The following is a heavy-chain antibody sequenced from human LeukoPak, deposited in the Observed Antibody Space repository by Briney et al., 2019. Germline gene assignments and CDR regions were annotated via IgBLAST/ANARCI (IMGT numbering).Heavy chain of an antibody. V-gene: IGHV1-2*02. CDR3: ARSAQYSGYDLVTDY. J-gene: IGHJ4*02. CDR2: INPNSGGT. Sequence: RRASVKVSCKASGYTFTGYYMHWVRQAPGQGLEWMGWINPNSGGTNYAQKFQGRVTMTRDTSISTAYMELSRLRSDDTAVYYCARSAQYSGYDLVTDYWGQGTLVTVSS. CDR1: GYTFTGYY. D-gene: IGHD5-12*01.